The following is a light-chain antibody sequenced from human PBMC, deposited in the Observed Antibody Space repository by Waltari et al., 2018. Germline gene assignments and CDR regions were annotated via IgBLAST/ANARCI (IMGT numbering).Light chain of an antibody. Sequence: DIVMTQSPATLSVSPGERATLSCRASQSVGSNLAWYQQKPGQAPRLLIYGASARATGIPARFSGSGSGTEFTLTINSLQSEDFAVYYCQQYNNWPPDTFGQGTKVDIK. CDR2: GAS. CDR1: QSVGSN. V-gene: IGKV3-15*01. J-gene: IGKJ1*01. CDR3: QQYNNWPPDT.